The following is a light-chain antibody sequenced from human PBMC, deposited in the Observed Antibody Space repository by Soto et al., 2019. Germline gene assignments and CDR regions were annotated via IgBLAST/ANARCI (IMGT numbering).Light chain of an antibody. CDR3: QQYDSSPFT. CDR1: PSLLHSYDNKNY. V-gene: IGKV4-1*01. J-gene: IGKJ5*01. Sequence: SPASVAASPVESSILTSTSTPSLLHSYDNKNYLAWYQQKPGQPPKLLIHGASNREFGVPDRFSGSGSGTDFTLTISSLQPEDFATYYCQQYDSSPFTFGQGTRL. CDR2: GAS.